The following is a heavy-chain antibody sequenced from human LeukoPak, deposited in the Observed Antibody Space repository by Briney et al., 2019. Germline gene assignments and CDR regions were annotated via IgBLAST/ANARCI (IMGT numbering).Heavy chain of an antibody. V-gene: IGHV3-9*01. CDR1: GFTFDDYA. J-gene: IGHJ4*02. Sequence: GGSLRLSCAASGFTFDDYAMHWVRQAPGKGLEWVSGISWNSGSIGYADSVKGRFTISRDNSKNTLYLQMNSLRAEDTAVYYCAKDHLIAVAGSPGDYWGQGTLVTVSS. CDR2: ISWNSGSI. D-gene: IGHD6-19*01. CDR3: AKDHLIAVAGSPGDY.